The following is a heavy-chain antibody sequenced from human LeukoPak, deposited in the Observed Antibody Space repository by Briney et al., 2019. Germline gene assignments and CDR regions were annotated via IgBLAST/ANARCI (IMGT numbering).Heavy chain of an antibody. Sequence: EASVKVSCMASGYTFTSYYMHWVRQAPGQGLEWMGIINPSGGSTSYAQKFQGRVTMTRDTSTSTVYMELSSLRSEDTAVYYCARDLDYSNYGVFYYYYMDVWGKGTTVTVSS. CDR2: INPSGGST. V-gene: IGHV1-46*03. D-gene: IGHD4-11*01. CDR3: ARDLDYSNYGVFYYYYMDV. CDR1: GYTFTSYY. J-gene: IGHJ6*03.